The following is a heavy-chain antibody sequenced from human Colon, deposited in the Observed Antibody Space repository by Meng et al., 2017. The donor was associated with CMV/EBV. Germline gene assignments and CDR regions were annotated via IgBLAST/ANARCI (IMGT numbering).Heavy chain of an antibody. J-gene: IGHJ4*02. CDR2: VYHSGST. CDR1: GGSFINNSYF. V-gene: IGHV4-39*07. Sequence: QLQWQGAGPGLVKPSETLSLTCTVSGGSFINNSYFWGWIRQPPGKGLEYIGSVYHSGSTYYNPSLKSRVTISVDTSKNQFSLKLSSVTAADTAMYYCARVVLNFFDHWGQGTLVTVSS. CDR3: ARVVLNFFDH.